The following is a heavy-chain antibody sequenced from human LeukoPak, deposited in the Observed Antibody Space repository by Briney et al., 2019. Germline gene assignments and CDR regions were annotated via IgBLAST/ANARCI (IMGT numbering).Heavy chain of an antibody. D-gene: IGHD3-22*01. J-gene: IGHJ5*02. V-gene: IGHV3-23*01. Sequence: GGSLRLSCAASGFSFRTYAMSWVRQAPGKGLEWVSAISDNSGRTYYADSVKGRFTISRDNSKNTLFVQMNSLRAEDTAVYYCAREYDSSWPSLGQGTLVTVSS. CDR2: ISDNSGRT. CDR3: AREYDSSWPS. CDR1: GFSFRTYA.